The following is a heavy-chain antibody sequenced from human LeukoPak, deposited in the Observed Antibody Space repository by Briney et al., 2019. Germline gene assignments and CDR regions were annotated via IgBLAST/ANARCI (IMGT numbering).Heavy chain of an antibody. V-gene: IGHV4-38-2*02. CDR3: AREGGAGGYCRGGSCYMWHT. Sequence: SETLSLTCAVSGYSISSGYYWGWIRQPPGKGLEWIGSIYHSGSTYYNPSLKSRVTISVDTSKNQSSLKLSSVTAADTAVYYCAREGGAGGYCRGGSCYMWHTWGQGTLVTVSS. J-gene: IGHJ4*02. CDR1: GYSISSGYY. CDR2: IYHSGST. D-gene: IGHD2-15*01.